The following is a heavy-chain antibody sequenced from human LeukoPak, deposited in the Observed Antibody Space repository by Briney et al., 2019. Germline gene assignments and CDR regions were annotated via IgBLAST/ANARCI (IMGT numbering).Heavy chain of an antibody. CDR3: ARGLLAFEAGGILGGGSYYYYMDV. D-gene: IGHD6-13*01. Sequence: ASVKVSCKASGYTFTNYYMHWVRQATGQGLEWMGWRNPNSGNTGYAQKFQGRVTITRKTSISTAYMELGSLRSEDTAVYYCARGLLAFEAGGILGGGSYYYYMDVWGKGTTVTVSS. CDR2: RNPNSGNT. J-gene: IGHJ6*03. CDR1: GYTFTNYY. V-gene: IGHV1-8*03.